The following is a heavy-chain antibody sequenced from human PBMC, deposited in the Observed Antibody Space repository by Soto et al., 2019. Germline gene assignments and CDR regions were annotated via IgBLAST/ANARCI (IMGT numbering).Heavy chain of an antibody. CDR1: GDSVSNNSAA. Sequence: SQTLSLTCAISGDSVSNNSAAWNWIRQSPSRGLEWLGRTYYRSKWYNDYAVSVKSRITINPDTSKNQFSLQLNSVTPEDTAVYYCARVGGVCSSTSCYFGYWGQGTLVTVSS. CDR2: TYYRSKWYN. J-gene: IGHJ4*02. V-gene: IGHV6-1*01. D-gene: IGHD2-2*01. CDR3: ARVGGVCSSTSCYFGY.